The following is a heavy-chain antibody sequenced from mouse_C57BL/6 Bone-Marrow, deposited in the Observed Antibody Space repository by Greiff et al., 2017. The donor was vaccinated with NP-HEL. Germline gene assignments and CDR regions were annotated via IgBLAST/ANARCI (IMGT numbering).Heavy chain of an antibody. J-gene: IGHJ2*01. CDR1: GFTFSSYA. Sequence: EVQVVESGGGLVKPGGSLKLSCAASGFTFSSYAMSWVRQTPEKRLEWVATISDGGSYTYYPDNVKGRFTISRDNANNNLYLQMSHLKSEAPAMYYCAIECYSLDYWGQGTTLTVSS. V-gene: IGHV5-4*01. D-gene: IGHD2-12*01. CDR3: AIECYSLDY. CDR2: ISDGGSYT.